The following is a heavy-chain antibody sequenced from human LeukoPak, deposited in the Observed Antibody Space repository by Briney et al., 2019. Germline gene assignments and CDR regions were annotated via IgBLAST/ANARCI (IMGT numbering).Heavy chain of an antibody. CDR3: ARVSGGSMIRTLGAFDI. CDR1: GGSFSGYY. CDR2: INHSGST. J-gene: IGHJ3*02. D-gene: IGHD3-22*01. V-gene: IGHV4-34*01. Sequence: SETLSLTCAVYGGSFSGYYWSWIRQPPGKGLEWIGEINHSGSTNYNPSLKSRVTMSVDTSKNQFSLKLSSVTAADTAVYYCARVSGGSMIRTLGAFDIWGQGTMVTVPS.